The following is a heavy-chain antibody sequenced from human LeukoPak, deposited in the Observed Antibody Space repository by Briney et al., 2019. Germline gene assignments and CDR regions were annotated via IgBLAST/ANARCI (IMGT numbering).Heavy chain of an antibody. D-gene: IGHD1/OR15-1a*01. J-gene: IGHJ3*02. V-gene: IGHV3-21*01. CDR3: AREASDNWNNVGAFDI. Sequence: PGGSLRLSCAASGFTFSSYSMNWVRQAPGKGLEWVSSISSSSSYIYYADSVKGRFTISRDNAKNSLYPQMNSLRAEDTAVYYCAREASDNWNNVGAFDIWGQGTMVTVSS. CDR1: GFTFSSYS. CDR2: ISSSSSYI.